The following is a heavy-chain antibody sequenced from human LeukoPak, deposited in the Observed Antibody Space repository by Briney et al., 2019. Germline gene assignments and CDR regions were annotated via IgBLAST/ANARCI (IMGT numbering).Heavy chain of an antibody. J-gene: IGHJ4*02. D-gene: IGHD3-10*01. CDR3: AKELLTSGSCFDF. V-gene: IGHV3-30*02. CDR1: GFTFSTYA. CDR2: MSSDGSWT. Sequence: PGGSLRLSCVASGFTFSTYAMHWVRQAPGKGLEWVADMSSDGSWTFHGDSVKGRFTISRDNVKNTLNLQMNSLRPEDTAMYYCAKELLTSGSCFDFCGQGTLVTVSS.